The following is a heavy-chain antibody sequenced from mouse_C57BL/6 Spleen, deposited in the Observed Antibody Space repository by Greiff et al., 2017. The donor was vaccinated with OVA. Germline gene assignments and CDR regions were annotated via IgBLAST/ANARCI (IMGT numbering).Heavy chain of an antibody. CDR2: IDPSDSET. D-gene: IGHD2-4*01. CDR3: ARLDDYDGAYFDY. J-gene: IGHJ2*01. V-gene: IGHV1-52*01. CDR1: GYTFTSYW. Sequence: QVQLQQPGAELVRPGSSVKLSCKASGYTFTSYWMHWVKQRPIQGLEWIGNIDPSDSETHYNQKFKDKATLTVDKSSSTAYMQLSSLTSEDSAVYYSARLDDYDGAYFDYWGQGTTLTVSS.